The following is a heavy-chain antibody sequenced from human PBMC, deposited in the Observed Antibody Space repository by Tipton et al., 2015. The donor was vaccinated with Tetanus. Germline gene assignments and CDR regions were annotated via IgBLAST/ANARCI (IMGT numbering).Heavy chain of an antibody. V-gene: IGHV4-59*01. CDR2: IYYSGST. D-gene: IGHD3-22*01. CDR1: GGSISSYY. CDR3: ASWDYDSSGYYYGWFDP. Sequence: TLSLTCTVSGGSISSYYWGWIRQPPGKGLEWIGYIYYSGSTNYNPSLKSRVTISVDTSKNQFSLKLSSVTAADTAVYYCASWDYDSSGYYYGWFDPWGQGTLVTVSS. J-gene: IGHJ5*02.